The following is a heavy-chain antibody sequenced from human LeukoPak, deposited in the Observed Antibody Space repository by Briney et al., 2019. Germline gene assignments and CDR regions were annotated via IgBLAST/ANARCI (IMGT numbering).Heavy chain of an antibody. Sequence: SETLSLTCTVSGGSISSYYWSWIRQPAGKGLEWIGRIYTSGSTNYNPSLKSRVTMSVDKSKNQFSLKLSSVTAADTAVYYCAQSGYSYGERAFDIWGQGTMVTVSS. D-gene: IGHD5-18*01. CDR2: IYTSGST. CDR1: GGSISSYY. V-gene: IGHV4-4*07. J-gene: IGHJ3*02. CDR3: AQSGYSYGERAFDI.